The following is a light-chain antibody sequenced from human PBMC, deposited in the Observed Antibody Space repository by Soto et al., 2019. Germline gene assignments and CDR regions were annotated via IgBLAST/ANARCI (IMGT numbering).Light chain of an antibody. CDR3: QQRSNWPRT. Sequence: EIVLTQSPGTLSVSPGERATLSCRASQSISSNLAWYQQRPGQAPRLLIYGASGRASGVPARFSGSGSGTDFTLTISSLEPEDFAVYYCQQRSNWPRTFGQGTKVDI. CDR2: GAS. CDR1: QSISSN. J-gene: IGKJ1*01. V-gene: IGKV3-11*01.